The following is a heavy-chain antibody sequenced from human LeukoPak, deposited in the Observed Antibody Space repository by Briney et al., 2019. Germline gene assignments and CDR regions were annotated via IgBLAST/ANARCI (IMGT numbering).Heavy chain of an antibody. CDR1: GFTFSSDS. V-gene: IGHV3-21*01. J-gene: IGHJ4*02. Sequence: GGSLRLSCAASGFTFSSDSMNWVRQAPGKGLEWVSSISSSSSYIYYADSVKGRFTISRDNAKNSLYLQMNSLRAEDTAVYYCARGLGYSYGYGDYFDYWGQGTLVTVSS. CDR3: ARGLGYSYGYGDYFDY. CDR2: ISSSSSYI. D-gene: IGHD5-18*01.